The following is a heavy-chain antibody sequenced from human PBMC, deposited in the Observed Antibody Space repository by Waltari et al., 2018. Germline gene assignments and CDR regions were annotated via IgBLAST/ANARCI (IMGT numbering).Heavy chain of an antibody. Sequence: EVQLVESGGGLVQPGRSLRLSCAASGFTFDDYAMHWVRQAPGKGLGWVSGISWNRGSIGYADSVKGRFTISRDNAKNSLYLQMNSLRAEDTALYYCVRRGYSYGPDYWGQGTLVTVSS. V-gene: IGHV3-9*01. J-gene: IGHJ4*02. D-gene: IGHD5-18*01. CDR3: VRRGYSYGPDY. CDR2: ISWNRGSI. CDR1: GFTFDDYA.